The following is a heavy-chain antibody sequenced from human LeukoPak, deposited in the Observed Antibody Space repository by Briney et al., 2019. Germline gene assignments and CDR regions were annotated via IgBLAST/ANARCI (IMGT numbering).Heavy chain of an antibody. CDR2: INHSGST. Sequence: SETLSLTCAVSGGSISSGGYSWSWIRQPPGKGLEWIGYINHSGSTNYNPSLKSRVTISVDTSKNQFSLKLSSVTAADTAVYYCARCGYYGSGSYYYYYYGMDVWGQGTTVTVSS. D-gene: IGHD3-10*01. V-gene: IGHV4-30-2*01. J-gene: IGHJ6*02. CDR1: GGSISSGGYS. CDR3: ARCGYYGSGSYYYYYYGMDV.